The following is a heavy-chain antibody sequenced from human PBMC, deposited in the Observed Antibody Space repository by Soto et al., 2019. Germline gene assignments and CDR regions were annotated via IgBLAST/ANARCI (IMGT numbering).Heavy chain of an antibody. J-gene: IGHJ6*03. CDR1: GGSISSYY. V-gene: IGHV4-59*08. Sequence: SETLSLTCTVSGGSISSYYWSWIRQPPGKGLEWIGYIYYSGSTNYNPSLKSRVTISVDTSKNQFSLKLGSVTAADTAVYYCARHRPYDFWSGYKDYYYYYMDVWGKGTTVTVSS. CDR3: ARHRPYDFWSGYKDYYYYYMDV. CDR2: IYYSGST. D-gene: IGHD3-3*01.